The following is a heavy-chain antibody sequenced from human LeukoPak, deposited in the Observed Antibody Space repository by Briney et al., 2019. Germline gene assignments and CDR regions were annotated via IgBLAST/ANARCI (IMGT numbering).Heavy chain of an antibody. J-gene: IGHJ4*02. V-gene: IGHV4-34*01. CDR2: TNHSGST. Sequence: SETLSLTCAVYGGSFSGYYWSWIRQPPGKGLEWIGETNHSGSTNYNPSLKSRVTISVDTSKNHFSLKLSSVTAADTAVYYCARGVRYSSSWYSYWGQGTLATVSS. CDR1: GGSFSGYY. CDR3: ARGVRYSSSWYSY. D-gene: IGHD6-13*01.